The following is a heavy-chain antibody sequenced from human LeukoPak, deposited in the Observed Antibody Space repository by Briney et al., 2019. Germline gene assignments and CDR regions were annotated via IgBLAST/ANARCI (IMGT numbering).Heavy chain of an antibody. J-gene: IGHJ4*02. CDR1: GLTFTYYA. Sequence: GGPLRLSCTASGLTFTYYAMSWIRQAPGKGLEWVSYISSSGSTIYYADSVKGRFTISRDNAKNSLYLQMNSLRAEDTAVYYCAWGSSWYWGVDYWGQGTLVTVSS. D-gene: IGHD6-13*01. CDR2: ISSSGSTI. CDR3: AWGSSWYWGVDY. V-gene: IGHV3-11*01.